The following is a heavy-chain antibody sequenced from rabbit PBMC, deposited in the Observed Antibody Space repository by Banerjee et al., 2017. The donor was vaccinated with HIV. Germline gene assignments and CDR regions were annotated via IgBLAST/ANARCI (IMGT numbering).Heavy chain of an antibody. CDR2: IYAGSSGST. Sequence: QEQLEESGGDLVKPEGSLTLTCTASGFTLSSYWICWVRQAPGKGLEWIACIYAGSSGSTYYASWAKGRFTISKTASTTVTLQMTSLTAADTATYFCARRGAGAAGDNYATGDAFDPWGPGTLVTVS. V-gene: IGHV1S45*01. D-gene: IGHD6-1*01. CDR3: ARRGAGAAGDNYATGDAFDP. J-gene: IGHJ2*01. CDR1: GFTLSSYW.